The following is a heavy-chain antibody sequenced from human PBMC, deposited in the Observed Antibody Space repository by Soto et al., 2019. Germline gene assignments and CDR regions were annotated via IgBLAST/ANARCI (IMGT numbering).Heavy chain of an antibody. CDR2: IVVGSGNT. J-gene: IGHJ6*02. CDR1: GFTFTSSA. D-gene: IGHD3-16*01. Sequence: GSSVKVSCKASGFTFTSSAVQWVRQARLQRHEWIGWIVVGSGNTNYAQKFQERVTITRDMSTSTAYMELSSLRSEDTAVYYCAAALLTTGGNYYYYGMDVWGQGTTVTVSS. V-gene: IGHV1-58*01. CDR3: AAALLTTGGNYYYYGMDV.